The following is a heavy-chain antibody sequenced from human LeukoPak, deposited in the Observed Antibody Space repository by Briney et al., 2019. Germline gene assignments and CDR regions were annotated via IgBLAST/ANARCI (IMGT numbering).Heavy chain of an antibody. D-gene: IGHD6-13*01. J-gene: IGHJ1*01. CDR1: GYSFTSYD. V-gene: IGHV1-8*01. CDR3: ARSEEHSSSCGYFQH. Sequence: ASVKVSCKASGYSFTSYDINWVRQATGQGLEWMGWMNPNSCNTGYAQKFQGRVTMTRNTSISTAYMELSILRSEDTAVYYCARSEEHSSSCGYFQHWGQGTLVTVSS. CDR2: MNPNSCNT.